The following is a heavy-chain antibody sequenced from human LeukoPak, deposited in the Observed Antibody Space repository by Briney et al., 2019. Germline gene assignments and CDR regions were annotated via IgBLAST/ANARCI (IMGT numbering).Heavy chain of an antibody. D-gene: IGHD3-22*01. CDR2: IYYSGST. CDR1: GGSISSYY. V-gene: IGHV4-59*01. Sequence: SETLSLTCTVSGGSISSYYWSWIRQPPGKGLEWIGYIYYSGSTNYNPSLKSRVTISVDTSKNQFSLKLSSVTAADTAAYYCARVRRYYYDSSPEYYIDYWGQGTLVTVSS. CDR3: ARVRRYYYDSSPEYYIDY. J-gene: IGHJ4*02.